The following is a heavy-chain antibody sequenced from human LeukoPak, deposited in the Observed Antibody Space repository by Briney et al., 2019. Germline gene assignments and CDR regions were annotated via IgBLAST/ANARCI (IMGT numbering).Heavy chain of an antibody. J-gene: IGHJ5*02. CDR3: TKGPYYYDSSGYSRRWFDP. CDR1: GFTFSSYA. CDR2: ISGSGGRT. D-gene: IGHD3-22*01. V-gene: IGHV3-23*01. Sequence: PGGSLRLSCAASGFTFSSYAMSWVRQAPGKGLEWVSSISGSGGRTYYADSVKGRFTISRDNSKNTLYLRMNSLRAEDTAVYYCTKGPYYYDSSGYSRRWFDPWGQGTLVTVSS.